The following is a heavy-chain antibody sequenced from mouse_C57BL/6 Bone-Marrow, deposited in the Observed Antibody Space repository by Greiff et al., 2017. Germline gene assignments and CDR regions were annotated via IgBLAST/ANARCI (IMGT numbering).Heavy chain of an antibody. V-gene: IGHV1-67*01. CDR1: GYTFTDYA. J-gene: IGHJ3*01. CDR2: ISTYCGDA. D-gene: IGHD2-13*01. Sequence: QVQLQQSGPELVRPGVSVKISCKGSGYTFTDYAMHWVKQSHAKSLEWIGVISTYCGDANYNQKFKDQATMTVDKSSSTAYMELARLTSEDSAVYYCARGGLYGDYAGFAYWGQGTLVTVSA. CDR3: ARGGLYGDYAGFAY.